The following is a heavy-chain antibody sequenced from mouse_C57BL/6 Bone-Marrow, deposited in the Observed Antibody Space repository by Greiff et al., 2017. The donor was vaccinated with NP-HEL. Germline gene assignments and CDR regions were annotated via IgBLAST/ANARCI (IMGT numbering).Heavy chain of an antibody. CDR2: IDPANGNT. Sequence: EVQLQQSVAELVRPGASVKLSCTASGFTFKNTYMHWVKQRPEQGLEWIGRIDPANGNTKYAPKFQGKATITADTSSNTAYLQLSSLTSEDTAIYCCARSVRYYFDYWGQGTTLTVSS. CDR3: ARSVRYYFDY. D-gene: IGHD1-1*01. J-gene: IGHJ2*01. CDR1: GFTFKNTY. V-gene: IGHV14-3*01.